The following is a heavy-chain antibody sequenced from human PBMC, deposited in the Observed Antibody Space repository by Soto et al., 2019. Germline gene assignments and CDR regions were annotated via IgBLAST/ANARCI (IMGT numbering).Heavy chain of an antibody. V-gene: IGHV4-59*08. CDR3: ARHPEKVNCSGGSCYPLGYYYYYMDV. CDR1: GGSISSYY. Sequence: PSETLSLTCTVSGGSISSYYWSWIRQPPGKGLEWIGYIYYSGSTNYNPSLKSRVTISVDTSKNQFSLKLSSVTAADTAVYYCARHPEKVNCSGGSCYPLGYYYYYMDVWGKGTTVTVSS. CDR2: IYYSGST. J-gene: IGHJ6*03. D-gene: IGHD2-15*01.